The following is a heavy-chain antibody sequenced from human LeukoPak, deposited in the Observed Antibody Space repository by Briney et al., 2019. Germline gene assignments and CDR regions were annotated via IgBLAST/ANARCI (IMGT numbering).Heavy chain of an antibody. J-gene: IGHJ4*02. Sequence: ASVKVSCKASGYTFTSYYIHWVRQPPGQGLGWMGIINPSGGSTSYAQKFQGRVTMTRDTSTSTVYMELRSLRSEDTAVYYCARGALSFYYYDSSGPQAFGYWGQGTLVTVSS. CDR2: INPSGGST. V-gene: IGHV1-46*01. CDR3: ARGALSFYYYDSSGPQAFGY. D-gene: IGHD3-22*01. CDR1: GYTFTSYY.